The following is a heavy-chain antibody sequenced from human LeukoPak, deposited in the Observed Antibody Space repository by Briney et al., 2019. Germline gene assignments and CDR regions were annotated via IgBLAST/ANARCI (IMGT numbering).Heavy chain of an antibody. D-gene: IGHD2-21*02. Sequence: KPGESLKISCKGSGYSFTTYWIGWVRQMPGKGLEWMGIIYPGDSDTRYSPSFQGQVTISADKSISTACLQWSSLKASDTAMYYCARTYCGGDCYYSYFDYWGQGTLVTVSS. CDR3: ARTYCGGDCYYSYFDY. V-gene: IGHV5-51*01. J-gene: IGHJ4*02. CDR1: GYSFTTYW. CDR2: IYPGDSDT.